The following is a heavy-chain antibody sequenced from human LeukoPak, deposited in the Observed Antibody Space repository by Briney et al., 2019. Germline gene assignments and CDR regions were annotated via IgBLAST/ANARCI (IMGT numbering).Heavy chain of an antibody. D-gene: IGHD2-21*02. V-gene: IGHV1-18*01. CDR3: ARAAGRRVTATPNDY. CDR2: ISAYNGNT. J-gene: IGHJ4*02. CDR1: GYTFTSYG. Sequence: GASVKVSCKASGYTFTSYGISWVRQAPGQGLEWMGWISAYNGNTNYAQKLQGRVTMTTDTSTSTAYMELRSLRSDDTAVYYCARAAGRRVTATPNDYWGQGTLVTVSS.